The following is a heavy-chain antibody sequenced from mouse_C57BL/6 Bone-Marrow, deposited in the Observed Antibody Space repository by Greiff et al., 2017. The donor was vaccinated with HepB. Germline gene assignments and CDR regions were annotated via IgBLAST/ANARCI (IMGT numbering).Heavy chain of an antibody. Sequence: VHVKQSVAELVRPGASVKLSCTASGFNIKNTYMPWVKPRPEQGLEWIGRIDPAHGNTKYAPKFQGKATITADTSSNTAYLQLSSLTSEDTAIYYCARKGGGYPWFAYWGQGTLVTVSA. V-gene: IGHV14-3*01. D-gene: IGHD2-2*01. J-gene: IGHJ3*01. CDR2: IDPAHGNT. CDR3: ARKGGGYPWFAY. CDR1: GFNIKNTY.